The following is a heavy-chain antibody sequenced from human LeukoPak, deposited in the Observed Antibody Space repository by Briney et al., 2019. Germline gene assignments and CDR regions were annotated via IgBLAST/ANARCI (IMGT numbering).Heavy chain of an antibody. D-gene: IGHD3-10*01. Sequence: GGSLRLSCAASGFTFSSYSMNWVRQAPGKGLEWVSSISSSSSYIYYADSVKGRFTISRDNAKNSLYLQMNSLRAEDTAVYYCARDPVMVRGVIISRFDYWGQGTLVTVSS. CDR2: ISSSSSYI. V-gene: IGHV3-21*01. CDR1: GFTFSSYS. J-gene: IGHJ4*02. CDR3: ARDPVMVRGVIISRFDY.